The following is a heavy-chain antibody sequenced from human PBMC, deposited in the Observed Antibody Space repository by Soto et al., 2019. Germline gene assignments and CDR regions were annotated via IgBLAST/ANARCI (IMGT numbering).Heavy chain of an antibody. Sequence: GGSLRLSCAASGFTFSSYGMHWVRQAPGKGLEWVAVIWYDGSNKYYADSVKGRFTISRDNFKNTLYLQMNSLRAEDTAVYYCAGLDYGDYFNAFDIWGQGTMVTVS. J-gene: IGHJ3*02. V-gene: IGHV3-33*01. D-gene: IGHD4-17*01. CDR3: AGLDYGDYFNAFDI. CDR2: IWYDGSNK. CDR1: GFTFSSYG.